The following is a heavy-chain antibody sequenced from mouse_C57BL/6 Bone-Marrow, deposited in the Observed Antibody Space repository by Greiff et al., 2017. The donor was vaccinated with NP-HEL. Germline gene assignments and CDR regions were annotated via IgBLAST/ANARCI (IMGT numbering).Heavy chain of an antibody. D-gene: IGHD1-1*01. J-gene: IGHJ1*03. CDR1: GFTFSDYY. Sequence: EVKLMESGGGLVQPGGSLKLSCAASGFTFSDYYMYWVRQTPEKRLEWVAYISNGGGSTYYPDTVKGRFTISRDNPKNTLYLQLSRLKSEDTAMYYCAIDYYGSSYGYFDVWGTGTTVTVSS. CDR2: ISNGGGST. CDR3: AIDYYGSSYGYFDV. V-gene: IGHV5-12*01.